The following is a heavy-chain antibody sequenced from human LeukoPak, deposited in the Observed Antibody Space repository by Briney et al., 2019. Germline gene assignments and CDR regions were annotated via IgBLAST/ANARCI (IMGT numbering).Heavy chain of an antibody. CDR2: ISSSGNTI. Sequence: PGGSLRLSCAASGFIFSDHYMSWVRQAPGKGLEWVSYISSSGNTIYYEDSVKGRFTISRDNARDNAKNSLYLQMNSLRAEDTAVYFCARVSYFGSGNYNSFDIWGRGTMVTVSS. CDR3: ARVSYFGSGNYNSFDI. D-gene: IGHD3-10*01. CDR1: GFIFSDHY. V-gene: IGHV3-11*01. J-gene: IGHJ3*02.